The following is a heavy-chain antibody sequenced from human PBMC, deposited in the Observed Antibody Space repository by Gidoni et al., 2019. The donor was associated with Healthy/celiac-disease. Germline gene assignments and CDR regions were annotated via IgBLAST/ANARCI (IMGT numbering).Heavy chain of an antibody. V-gene: IGHV3-33*01. D-gene: IGHD2-2*01. CDR1: GFPFSSYG. Sequence: QVQLVESGGGVVQPGRSLRLSCAASGFPFSSYGMHWARQAPGKGLEWVAVIWYDGSNKYYADSVKGRFTISRDNSKNTLYLQMNSLRAEDTAVYYCARDRFPAGTRSAEYFQHWGQGTLVTVSS. J-gene: IGHJ1*01. CDR2: IWYDGSNK. CDR3: ARDRFPAGTRSAEYFQH.